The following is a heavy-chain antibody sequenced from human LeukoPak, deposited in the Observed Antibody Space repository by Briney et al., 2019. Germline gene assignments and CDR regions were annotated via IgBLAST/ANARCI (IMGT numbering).Heavy chain of an antibody. CDR1: GFTFSSYW. J-gene: IGHJ4*02. V-gene: IGHV3-7*03. D-gene: IGHD6-13*01. CDR2: IKQDGSEK. CDR3: ARGDFIAATPEGY. Sequence: GGSLRLSCAASGFTFSSYWMSWVRQAPGKGLEWVANIKQDGSEKYYVDSVKGRFTISRDNAKNSLYLQMNSLRAEDTAVYYCARGDFIAATPEGYWGQGTLVTVSS.